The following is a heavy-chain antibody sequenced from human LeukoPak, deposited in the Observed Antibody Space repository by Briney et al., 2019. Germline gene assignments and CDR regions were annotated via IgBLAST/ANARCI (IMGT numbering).Heavy chain of an antibody. CDR3: ARTTTYYYDSSGPGRFDY. J-gene: IGHJ4*02. CDR2: INHSGST. CDR1: GGSFSGYY. Sequence: SETLSLTCAVYGGSFSGYYWSWIRQPPGKGLEWIGEINHSGSTNYNPSLKSRVTISVDTSKNQFSLKLSSVTAADTAVYYCARTTTYYYDSSGPGRFDYWGQGTLVTVSS. D-gene: IGHD3-22*01. V-gene: IGHV4-34*01.